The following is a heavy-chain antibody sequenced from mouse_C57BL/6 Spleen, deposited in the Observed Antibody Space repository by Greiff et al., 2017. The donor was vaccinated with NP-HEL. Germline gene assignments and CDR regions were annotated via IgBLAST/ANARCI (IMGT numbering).Heavy chain of an antibody. CDR3: AAHYYGSSPYAMDY. CDR2: IYPGSGNT. J-gene: IGHJ4*01. D-gene: IGHD1-1*01. Sequence: VKLVESGAELVRPGASVKLSCKASGYTFTDYYINWVKQRPGQGLEWIARIYPGSGNTYYNEKFKGKATLTAEKSSSTAYMQLSSLTSEDSAVYFCAAHYYGSSPYAMDYWGQGTSVTVSS. V-gene: IGHV1-76*01. CDR1: GYTFTDYY.